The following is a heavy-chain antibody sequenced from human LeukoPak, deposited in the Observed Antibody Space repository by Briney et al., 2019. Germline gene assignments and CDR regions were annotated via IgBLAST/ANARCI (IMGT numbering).Heavy chain of an antibody. V-gene: IGHV3-21*01. Sequence: GGSLRLSCAASGFTFSRHGINWVRQAPGKGLEGVSGISPSGDILYYADSVKGRFTISRDNAKNSLYLQMNSLRAEDTAVYYCARLWAGDAFDIWGQGTMVTVSS. CDR3: ARLWAGDAFDI. CDR1: GFTFSRHG. J-gene: IGHJ3*02. CDR2: ISPSGDIL. D-gene: IGHD3-16*01.